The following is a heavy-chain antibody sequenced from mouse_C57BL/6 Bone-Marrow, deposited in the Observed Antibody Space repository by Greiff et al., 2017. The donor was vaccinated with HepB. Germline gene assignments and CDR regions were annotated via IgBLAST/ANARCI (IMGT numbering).Heavy chain of an antibody. Sequence: VQLKESVAELVRPGASVKLSCTASGFNINNNYMHWVKQRHEKGLEWIGRIDPENGNTNYDPKFKGKATITADTSSNTAYLQLSSLTSEDTAVYYCARGLGRRFQLAYWGQGTLVTVSA. J-gene: IGHJ3*01. V-gene: IGHV14-3*01. CDR1: GFNINNNY. CDR2: IDPENGNT. D-gene: IGHD2-2*01. CDR3: ARGLGRRFQLAY.